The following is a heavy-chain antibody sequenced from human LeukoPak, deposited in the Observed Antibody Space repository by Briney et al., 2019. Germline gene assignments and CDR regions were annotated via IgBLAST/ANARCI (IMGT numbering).Heavy chain of an antibody. V-gene: IGHV3-53*01. CDR3: ARWNYYGSGSFDY. CDR2: IYSGGAT. D-gene: IGHD3-10*01. Sequence: PGGSLRPSCAASGXIVSSKYMSWVRQAPGKGLEWVSVIYSGGATYYSDSVKGRFTISRDNSKNTLYLQMNSLRAEDTAVYYCARWNYYGSGSFDYWGQGTLVTVSS. J-gene: IGHJ4*02. CDR1: GXIVSSKY.